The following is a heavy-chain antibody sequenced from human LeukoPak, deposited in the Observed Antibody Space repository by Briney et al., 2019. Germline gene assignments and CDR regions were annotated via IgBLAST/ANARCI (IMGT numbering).Heavy chain of an antibody. CDR2: ISGSGGST. Sequence: LAGGSLRLSCAASGFTFSGSAMSWVRQAPGKGLEWVSAISGSGGSTFYPDSVKGRFTISRDNSKNTLYLQMNSLQTDDTAVYYCSGAFLAYWGQGTLVTVSS. V-gene: IGHV3-23*01. J-gene: IGHJ4*02. CDR1: GFTFSGSA. CDR3: SGAFLAY.